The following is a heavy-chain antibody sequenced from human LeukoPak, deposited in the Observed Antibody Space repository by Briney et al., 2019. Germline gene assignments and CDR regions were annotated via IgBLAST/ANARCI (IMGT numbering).Heavy chain of an antibody. CDR1: GFTFADRA. Sequence: PGGSLILSCKASGFTFADRAMSWVRQAPGKGLEWVGFIRSTAYGGETEYAASVKGRFIISRDDSKSIAYLQMNSLNSDDTAVYYCSRARLGGYYYVDVWGKGTTVTVSS. CDR2: IRSTAYGGET. CDR3: SRARLGGYYYVDV. V-gene: IGHV3-49*04. J-gene: IGHJ6*03. D-gene: IGHD3-16*01.